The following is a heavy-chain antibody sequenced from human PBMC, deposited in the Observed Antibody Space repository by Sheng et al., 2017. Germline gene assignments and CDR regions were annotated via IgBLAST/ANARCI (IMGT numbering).Heavy chain of an antibody. V-gene: IGHV3-73*02. CDR2: IRSKANSYAT. CDR1: VHLQWLC. J-gene: IGHJ4*02. Sequence: EVQLVESGGGLVQPGGSRETLLCSLWVHLQWLCYALGPPASGKGLEWVGRIRSKANSYATAYAASVKGRFTISRDDSKNTAYLQMNSLKTEDTAVYYCARGLDMSGATFDYWGQGTLVTVSS. D-gene: IGHD1-26*01. CDR3: ARGLDMSGATFDY.